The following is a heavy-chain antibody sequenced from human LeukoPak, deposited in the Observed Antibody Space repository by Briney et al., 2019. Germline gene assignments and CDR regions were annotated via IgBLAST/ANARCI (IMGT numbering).Heavy chain of an antibody. CDR1: GGSISSYY. V-gene: IGHV4-4*07. D-gene: IGHD3-10*01. J-gene: IGHJ6*02. CDR2: IYTSGST. Sequence: SETLSLTCTVSGGSISSYYWSWIRQPAGKGLEWIGRIYTSGSTNYNPSLKSRVTMSVDTSKNQFSLKLSSVTAADTAVYYCARDSLVRGGVKYYYYGMDVWGQGTTVTVSS. CDR3: ARDSLVRGGVKYYYYGMDV.